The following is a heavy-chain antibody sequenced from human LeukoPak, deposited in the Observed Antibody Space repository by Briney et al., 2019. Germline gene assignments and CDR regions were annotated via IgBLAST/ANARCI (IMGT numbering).Heavy chain of an antibody. D-gene: IGHD6-6*01. CDR2: INPNSGGT. V-gene: IGHV1-2*02. CDR3: ARVISSIADAWFDP. J-gene: IGHJ5*02. Sequence: GASVKVSCKASGYTFTGYYMHWVRQAPGQGLEWMGWINPNSGGTNYAQKFQGRVTMTRGTSISTAYMELSRLRSDDTAVYYCARVISSIADAWFDPWGQGTLVTVSS. CDR1: GYTFTGYY.